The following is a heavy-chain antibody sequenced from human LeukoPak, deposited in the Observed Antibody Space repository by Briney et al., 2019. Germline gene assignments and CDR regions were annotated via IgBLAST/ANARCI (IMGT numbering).Heavy chain of an antibody. CDR3: ARDARDGDYFDY. D-gene: IGHD4-17*01. J-gene: IGHJ4*02. Sequence: PGGSLRLSCAASGFTFSDYYMSWIRQAPGKGLEWVSYIGNSGANIYYADSLKGRFTISRDNAKNSLYLQMNSLRAEDTAVYYCARDARDGDYFDYWGQGTLVTVSS. V-gene: IGHV3-11*04. CDR1: GFTFSDYY. CDR2: IGNSGANI.